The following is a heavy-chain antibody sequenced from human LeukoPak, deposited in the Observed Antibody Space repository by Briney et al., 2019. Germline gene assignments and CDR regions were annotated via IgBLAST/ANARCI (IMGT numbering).Heavy chain of an antibody. Sequence: GGSLRLSGAASVFTFSSYSMNWVRQAAGKGLEWVSSISSSSSYIYYADSVKGRFTISRDNAKNSLYLQMNSLRAEDTAVYYCATDRDIVVVVSELLDYCGQGTLVTVSS. CDR3: ATDRDIVVVVSELLDY. J-gene: IGHJ4*02. D-gene: IGHD2-15*01. CDR1: VFTFSSYS. CDR2: ISSSSSYI. V-gene: IGHV3-21*01.